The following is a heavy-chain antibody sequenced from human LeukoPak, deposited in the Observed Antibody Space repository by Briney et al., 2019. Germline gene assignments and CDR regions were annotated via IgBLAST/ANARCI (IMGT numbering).Heavy chain of an antibody. Sequence: SEALSLTCSVSGASIRSYYWRWIRQPPGKGLEWIGDISYSGSTTYIPSLKSRVTISVDTSKNQFSLKLSSVTAADTAVYYCARDLGFGYFDYWGQGTLVTVSS. D-gene: IGHD3-16*01. CDR3: ARDLGFGYFDY. J-gene: IGHJ4*02. CDR2: ISYSGST. V-gene: IGHV4-59*01. CDR1: GASIRSYY.